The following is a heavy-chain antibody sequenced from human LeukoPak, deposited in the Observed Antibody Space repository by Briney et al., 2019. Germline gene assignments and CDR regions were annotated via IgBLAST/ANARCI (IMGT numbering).Heavy chain of an antibody. Sequence: SETLSLTCAVYGGSFSGYYWSWIHQPPGKGLEWIGEINHSGSTNYNPSLKSRVTISVDTSKNQFSLKLSSVTAADTAVYYCARGGWGWNYAYYFDYWGQGTLVTVSS. CDR3: ARGGWGWNYAYYFDY. CDR2: INHSGST. CDR1: GGSFSGYY. V-gene: IGHV4-34*01. D-gene: IGHD1-7*01. J-gene: IGHJ4*02.